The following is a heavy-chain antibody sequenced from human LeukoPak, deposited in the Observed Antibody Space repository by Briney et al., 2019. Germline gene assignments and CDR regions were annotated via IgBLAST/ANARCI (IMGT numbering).Heavy chain of an antibody. CDR1: GFTFSSYG. J-gene: IGHJ4*02. CDR3: AKDWDIVLMVYAPPMD. D-gene: IGHD2-8*01. Sequence: AGGSLRLSCAASGFTFSSYGMHWVRQAPDKGLEWVAVISYDGSNKYYADSVKGRFTISRDNSKNTPYLQMNSLRAEDTAVYYCAKDWDIVLMVYAPPMDWGQGTLVTVSS. V-gene: IGHV3-30*18. CDR2: ISYDGSNK.